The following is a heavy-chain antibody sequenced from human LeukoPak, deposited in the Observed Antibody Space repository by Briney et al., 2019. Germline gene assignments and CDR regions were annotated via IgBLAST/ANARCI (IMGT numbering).Heavy chain of an antibody. V-gene: IGHV1-69*13. CDR2: IIPIFGTA. CDR1: GGTFSSYA. CDR3: ARVCRRTTVTLRWCMDV. Sequence: ASVKVSCKASGGTFSSYAISWVRQAPGQGLEWMGGIIPIFGTANYAQKFQGRVTITADESTSTAYMELSSLRSEDTAVYYCARVCRRTTVTLRWCMDVWGKGTTVTVSS. D-gene: IGHD4-17*01. J-gene: IGHJ6*03.